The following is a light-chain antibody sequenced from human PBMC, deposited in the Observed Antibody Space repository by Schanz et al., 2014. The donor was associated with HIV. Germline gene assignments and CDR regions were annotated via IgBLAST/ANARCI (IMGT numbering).Light chain of an antibody. V-gene: IGLV2-14*01. CDR2: DVSIR. CDR1: SSDVGDYNF. CDR3: ASYTNSATFV. Sequence: QSALTQPASLSGSPGQSITISCTGSSSDVGDYNFVSWYQQHPGKAPKLLLYDVSIRIRPSGVSDRFSGSKSGNTASLTXXXXXXDYVSDYYCASYTNSATFVFGTGTKVTVL. J-gene: IGLJ1*01.